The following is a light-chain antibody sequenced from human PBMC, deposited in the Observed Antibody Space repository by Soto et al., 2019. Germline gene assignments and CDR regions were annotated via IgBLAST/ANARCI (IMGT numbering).Light chain of an antibody. CDR2: QDN. V-gene: IGLV3-1*01. CDR1: KLGDRY. CDR3: QAWHSSTAWV. Sequence: SSELTQPPSVSVSPGQTASITCSGDKLGDRYACWYQQRPGQSPVLVIYQDNKRPSGIPERFSGSNSGNTATLTISGTQAMDEADYYCQAWHSSTAWVFGGGTKLTVL. J-gene: IGLJ2*01.